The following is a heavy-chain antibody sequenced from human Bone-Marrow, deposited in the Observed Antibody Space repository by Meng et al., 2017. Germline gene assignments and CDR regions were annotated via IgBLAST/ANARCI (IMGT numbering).Heavy chain of an antibody. Sequence: QVQLQESGPGLVKPSGTLSLTCTVSGGSISSTNWWIWGRQPPGEGLEWIGEIYHSGRTNHNPSLKSRVTISLDKSKNQFSLKLSSVTAADTAVYYCARESGSSRFDYWGQGTLVTVSS. V-gene: IGHV4-4*02. J-gene: IGHJ4*02. CDR1: GGSISSTNW. D-gene: IGHD3-22*01. CDR2: IYHSGRT. CDR3: ARESGSSRFDY.